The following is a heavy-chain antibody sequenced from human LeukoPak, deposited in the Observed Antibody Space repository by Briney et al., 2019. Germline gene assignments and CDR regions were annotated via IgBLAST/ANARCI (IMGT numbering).Heavy chain of an antibody. CDR3: ASSYYDFWSDTYYFEY. CDR2: ICNTGST. J-gene: IGHJ4*02. V-gene: IGHV4-59*01. CDR1: GGSISGYY. Sequence: KSSGTLSLTCTVSGGSISGYYWSWIRQPPGKGLEWIGYICNTGSTNYKSSLKSRVTMSLDTSKNQFSLRLNSVTAADTAVYYCASSYYDFWSDTYYFEYWGQGTLVTVSS. D-gene: IGHD3-3*01.